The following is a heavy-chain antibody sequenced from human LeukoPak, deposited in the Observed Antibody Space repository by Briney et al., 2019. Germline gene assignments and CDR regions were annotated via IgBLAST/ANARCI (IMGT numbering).Heavy chain of an antibody. CDR2: KYWCGIS. CDR3: ARGWDYYYDTSAELDY. V-gene: IGHV4-59*11. Sequence: PSETLSLTCNVSGDSLEKQYGSCIRQPPGKGVECIGYKYWCGISNYNPSLKSRVTISVDTSNNQVSLKLTSVTAADTAVYYCARGWDYYYDTSAELDYWGQGTLVTVSS. J-gene: IGHJ4*02. D-gene: IGHD3-22*01. CDR1: GDSLEKQY.